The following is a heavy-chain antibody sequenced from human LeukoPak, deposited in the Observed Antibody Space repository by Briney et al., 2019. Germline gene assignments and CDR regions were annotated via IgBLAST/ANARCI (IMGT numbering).Heavy chain of an antibody. J-gene: IGHJ5*02. V-gene: IGHV3-74*01. CDR2: NNGDGSTT. D-gene: IGHD2-15*01. CDR1: GFSLSGYW. CDR3: ARDPRNVGLAP. Sequence: GGSLRLSCVASGFSLSGYWMYWVRQAPGKGLMYISRNNGDGSTTNYADVVKGRFTMPRDNVKNTLYLQMNSLRVEDTAVYYCARDPRNVGLAPWGQGTLVTVSS.